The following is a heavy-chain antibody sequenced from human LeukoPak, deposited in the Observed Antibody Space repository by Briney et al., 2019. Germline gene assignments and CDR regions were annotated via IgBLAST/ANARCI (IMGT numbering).Heavy chain of an antibody. D-gene: IGHD3-9*01. V-gene: IGHV1-8*01. CDR1: GYTFTSYD. CDR2: MNPNSGYT. Sequence: ASVKVSCKASGYTFTSYDINWVRQATGQGLEWMGWMNPNSGYTGYAQKFQGRVTMTRNTSISTAYMELSSLRSEDTAVYYCARLTGVPFGMDVWGQGTTVTVSS. CDR3: ARLTGVPFGMDV. J-gene: IGHJ6*02.